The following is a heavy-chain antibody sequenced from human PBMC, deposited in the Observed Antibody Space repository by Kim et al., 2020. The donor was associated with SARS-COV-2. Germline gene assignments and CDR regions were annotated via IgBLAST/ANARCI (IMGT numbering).Heavy chain of an antibody. D-gene: IGHD3-10*01. CDR3: AGAGSGWEALDY. CDR2: MYSVGSI. J-gene: IGHJ4*02. V-gene: IGHV3-53*03. Sequence: GGSLRLCCAASGFDVSSKYMAWVRQAPGRELEWVAIMYSVGSIYYAESVRGRFTITRDKSRNTLRLLMNSLRAEDTAVYYCAGAGSGWEALDYWGQGNLVTVSS. CDR1: GFDVSSKY.